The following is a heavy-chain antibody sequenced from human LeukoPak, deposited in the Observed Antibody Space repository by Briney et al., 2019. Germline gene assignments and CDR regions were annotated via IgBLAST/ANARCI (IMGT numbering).Heavy chain of an antibody. V-gene: IGHV3-64*02. CDR2: ISSNGGST. D-gene: IGHD4-17*01. CDR1: GFTFSSYA. CDR3: ARESTVTHSFDY. J-gene: IGHJ4*02. Sequence: GGSLRLSCAASGFTFSSYAMHWVRQAPGKGLEYVSAISSNGGSTYYADSVKGRFTISRDNSKNTLYLQMGSLRAEDMAVYYCARESTVTHSFDYWGQGTLLTVPP.